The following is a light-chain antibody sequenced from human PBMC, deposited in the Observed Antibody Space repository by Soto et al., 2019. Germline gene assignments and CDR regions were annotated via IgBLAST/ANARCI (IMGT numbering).Light chain of an antibody. CDR1: SSNIGAGYD. CDR2: GNS. J-gene: IGLJ2*01. CDR3: QSYDSSLSGVV. Sequence: QSVLTQPPSVSGAPGQRVTISCTGSSSNIGAGYDVHWYRQLPGTAPKLLIYGNSNRPSGVPDRFSGFKSGTSASLAITGLQAKDEADYYCQSYDSSLSGVVFGGGTKLTVL. V-gene: IGLV1-40*01.